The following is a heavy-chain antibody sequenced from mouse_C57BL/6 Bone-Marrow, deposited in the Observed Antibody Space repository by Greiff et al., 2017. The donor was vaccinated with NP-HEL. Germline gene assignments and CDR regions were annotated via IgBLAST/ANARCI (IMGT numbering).Heavy chain of an antibody. CDR2: VYPYNGGT. CDR3: ARDSCYYGSRSWFAY. D-gene: IGHD1-1*01. J-gene: IGHJ3*01. CDR1: GFTFTDYY. Sequence: VQLQQSGPVLVKPGPSVKISCKASGFTFTDYYMHWVKQSHEKSLEWIGLVYPYNGGTSYNQKFKVKATLTVDTSSSTAYMELNSLTSEDSAVYYCARDSCYYGSRSWFAYWGQGTLVTVSA. V-gene: IGHV1-36*01.